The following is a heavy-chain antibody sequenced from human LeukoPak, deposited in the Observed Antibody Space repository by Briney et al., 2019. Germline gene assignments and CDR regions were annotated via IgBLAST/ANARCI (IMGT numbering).Heavy chain of an antibody. CDR2: ISGSSKTI. J-gene: IGHJ4*02. CDR1: GFTFSSYS. D-gene: IGHD2/OR15-2a*01. Sequence: GGSLRLSCAASGFTFSSYSMNWVRQAPGKGLEWVSYISGSSKTIYYADSVKGRFTISRDNAKNSLYLQMNSLRAEDTALYYCAKDNLLAQSDSTLGKNHFDYWGQGTLVTVSS. CDR3: AKDNLLAQSDSTLGKNHFDY. V-gene: IGHV3-48*01.